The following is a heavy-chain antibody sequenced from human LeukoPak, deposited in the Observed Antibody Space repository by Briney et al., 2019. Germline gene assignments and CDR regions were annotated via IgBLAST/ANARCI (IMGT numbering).Heavy chain of an antibody. D-gene: IGHD3-10*01. CDR3: TREDYYYASGH. CDR2: ISSGGDII. CDR1: GFTVSSNY. Sequence: SGGSLRLSCAASGFTVSSNYMSWVRQAPGKGLEWVSYISSGGDIIYYADSVKGRFTVSRDNAKNSLYLQMNSLRAEDTAVYYCTREDYYYASGHWAQGTLVTVSS. J-gene: IGHJ4*02. V-gene: IGHV3-11*04.